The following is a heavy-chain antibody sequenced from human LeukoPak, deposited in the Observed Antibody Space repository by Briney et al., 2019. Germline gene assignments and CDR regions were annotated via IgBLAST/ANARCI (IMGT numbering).Heavy chain of an antibody. Sequence: SETLSLTCTVSGGSISSSSYYWGWIRQPPGKGLEWIGSIYYSGSTYYNPSLKSRVTISVDTSKDQFSLKLSSVTAADTAVYYCARQAMIVVRYFDYWGQGTLVTVSS. CDR1: GGSISSSSYY. CDR2: IYYSGST. J-gene: IGHJ4*02. V-gene: IGHV4-39*01. D-gene: IGHD3-22*01. CDR3: ARQAMIVVRYFDY.